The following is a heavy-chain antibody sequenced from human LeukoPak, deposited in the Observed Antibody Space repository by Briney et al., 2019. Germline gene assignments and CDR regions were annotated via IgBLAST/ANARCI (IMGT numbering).Heavy chain of an antibody. V-gene: IGHV3-48*01. CDR1: GFTFSSYC. CDR2: ISGNSSTI. CDR3: ARDHERLRFLEWLSHRTHNWFDP. Sequence: GGSLRLSCAASGFTFSSYCMTWVRQAPGKGLEWVSYISGNSSTIYYADSVKGRFTVSRDNAKNSLYLQMNSLRAEDTAVYYCARDHERLRFLEWLSHRTHNWFDPWGQGTLVTVSS. J-gene: IGHJ5*02. D-gene: IGHD3-3*01.